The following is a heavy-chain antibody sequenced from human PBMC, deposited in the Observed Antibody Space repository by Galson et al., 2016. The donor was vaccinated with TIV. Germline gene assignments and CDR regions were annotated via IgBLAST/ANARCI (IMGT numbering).Heavy chain of an antibody. CDR3: ARSPSCGGDCYYLDY. CDR2: INPSGGGT. CDR1: GYTVTTYY. V-gene: IGHV1-46*01. D-gene: IGHD2-21*02. Sequence: SVKVSCKAFGYTVTTYYIHWVRQGPGQGLEWMGIINPSGGGTTYAQNFQGRITMTRDTSTGTVYMALSSLRSEDTAVYYCARSPSCGGDCYYLDYWGRGTLVTVSS. J-gene: IGHJ4*02.